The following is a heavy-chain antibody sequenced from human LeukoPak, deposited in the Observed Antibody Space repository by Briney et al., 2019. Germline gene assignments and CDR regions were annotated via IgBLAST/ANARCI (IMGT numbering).Heavy chain of an antibody. CDR3: ARGARFIAAARGDY. J-gene: IGHJ4*02. CDR1: GYTFTGYG. V-gene: IGHV1-18*04. Sequence: GASVKVSCKASGYTFTGYGISWVRLAPGQGLEWMGWISAYNGNTNYAQKLQGRVTMTTDTSTSTAYMELRSLRSDDTAVYYCARGARFIAAARGDYWAQGTLVTVSS. D-gene: IGHD6-13*01. CDR2: ISAYNGNT.